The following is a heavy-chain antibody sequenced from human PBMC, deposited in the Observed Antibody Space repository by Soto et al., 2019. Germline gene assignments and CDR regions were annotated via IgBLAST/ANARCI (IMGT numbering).Heavy chain of an antibody. V-gene: IGHV5-10-1*01. D-gene: IGHD2-2*01. J-gene: IGHJ5*02. CDR2: IDPSDSYT. CDR1: GYSFTIYC. Sequence: PGESLKISCDGSGYSFTIYCISLVLQMPGKGLEWMGRIDPSDSYTNYSLSFQGHVTISADKSISTAYLQWSSLKASDTAMYYCARPGSLYCSSTSCYGFEPWGQGTLVTVSS. CDR3: ARPGSLYCSSTSCYGFEP.